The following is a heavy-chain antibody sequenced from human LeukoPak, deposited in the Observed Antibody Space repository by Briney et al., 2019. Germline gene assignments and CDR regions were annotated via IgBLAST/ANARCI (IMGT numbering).Heavy chain of an antibody. CDR2: ISWNSGTV. J-gene: IGHJ4*02. Sequence: GRSLRLSCAASGFTFDDYAMHWVRQPPGKGLEWVSGISWNSGTVTYADSVKGRFTISRDNAKNSLYLQMNSLRAEDTALYYCAKDGNVDIVSTMYYFDSWGQGALVIVSS. V-gene: IGHV3-9*01. CDR3: AKDGNVDIVSTMYYFDS. CDR1: GFTFDDYA. D-gene: IGHD5/OR15-5a*01.